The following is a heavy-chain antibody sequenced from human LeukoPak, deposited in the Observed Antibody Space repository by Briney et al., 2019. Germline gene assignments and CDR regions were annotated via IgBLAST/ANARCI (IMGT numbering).Heavy chain of an antibody. CDR3: ARDLAVAGDYYYYYYMDV. Sequence: SETLSLTCTVSGGSISSYYWSWIRQPPGKGLEWIGYIYYSGSTNCNPSLKSRATISVDTSKNQFSLKLSSVTAADTAVYYCARDLAVAGDYYYYYYMDVWGKGTTVTVSS. J-gene: IGHJ6*03. CDR2: IYYSGST. CDR1: GGSISSYY. V-gene: IGHV4-59*01. D-gene: IGHD6-19*01.